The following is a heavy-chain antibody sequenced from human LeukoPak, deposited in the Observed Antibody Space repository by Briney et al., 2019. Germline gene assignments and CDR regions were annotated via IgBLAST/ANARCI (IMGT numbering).Heavy chain of an antibody. D-gene: IGHD4-17*01. CDR2: IYYSGST. V-gene: IGHV4-30-4*01. Sequence: SETLSLTCTVSGGSISSGDYYWSWIRKPPGKGLEWIGYIYYSGSTYYNPSLKSRVTISVDTSKNQFSLKLSSVTAADTAVYYCARPYGDFIYDAFDIWGQGTMVTVSS. CDR3: ARPYGDFIYDAFDI. J-gene: IGHJ3*02. CDR1: GGSISSGDYY.